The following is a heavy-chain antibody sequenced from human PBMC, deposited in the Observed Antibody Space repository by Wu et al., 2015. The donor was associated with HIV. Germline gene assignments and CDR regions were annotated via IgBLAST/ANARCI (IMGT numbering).Heavy chain of an antibody. J-gene: IGHJ4*02. CDR2: INPNNGVT. CDR1: GGTFSSYA. Sequence: QVQLVQSGAEVKKPGASVKVSCKASGGTFSSYAISWVRQAPGQGLEWMAWINPNNGVTNLAQKFQGRVTLTRDTSIRTAYMEFINLQSDDTAVYYCARDQGTPASGWSGFYFDSWGQGTLVAVSA. CDR3: ARDQGTPASGWSGFYFDS. D-gene: IGHD6-19*01. V-gene: IGHV1-2*02.